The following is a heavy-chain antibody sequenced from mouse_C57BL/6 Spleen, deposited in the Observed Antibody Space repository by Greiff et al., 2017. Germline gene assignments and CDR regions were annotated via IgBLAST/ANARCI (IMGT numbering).Heavy chain of an antibody. V-gene: IGHV5-2*03. CDR3: ARRGLYGNFWYFDV. J-gene: IGHJ1*03. D-gene: IGHD2-1*01. CDR2: INSDGGST. Sequence: EVMLVESGGGLVQPGESLKLSCESNEYEFPSHDMSWVRKTPEKRLELVAAINSDGGSTYYPDTMERRFIISRDNTKKTLYLQMSSLRSEDTALYYCARRGLYGNFWYFDVWGTGTTVTVSS. CDR1: EYEFPSHD.